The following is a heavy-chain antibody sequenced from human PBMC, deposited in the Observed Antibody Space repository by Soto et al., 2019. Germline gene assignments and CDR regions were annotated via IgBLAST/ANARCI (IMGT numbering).Heavy chain of an antibody. V-gene: IGHV4-39*01. Sequence: SETLSLTCTVSGGSISSSSYYWGWIRQPPGKGLEWIGSIYYSGSTYYNPSLKSRVTISVDTSKNQFSLKLSSVTAADTAVYYCARWDYSNFGRFDYWGQGTLVTVSS. J-gene: IGHJ4*02. CDR2: IYYSGST. CDR1: GGSISSSSYY. D-gene: IGHD4-4*01. CDR3: ARWDYSNFGRFDY.